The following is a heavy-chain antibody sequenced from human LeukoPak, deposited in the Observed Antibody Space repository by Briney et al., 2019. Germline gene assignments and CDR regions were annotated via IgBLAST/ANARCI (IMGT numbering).Heavy chain of an antibody. J-gene: IGHJ4*02. CDR2: ISGSGGST. CDR3: ANALITMVRGVLDY. D-gene: IGHD3-10*01. CDR1: GFTFSSYA. V-gene: IGHV3-23*01. Sequence: GGSLRLTCAASGFTFSSYAMSWVRQAPGKGLGWVSAISGSGGSTYYADSVKGRFTISRDNSKNTLYLQMNSLRAEDTAVYYCANALITMVRGVLDYWGQGTLVTVSS.